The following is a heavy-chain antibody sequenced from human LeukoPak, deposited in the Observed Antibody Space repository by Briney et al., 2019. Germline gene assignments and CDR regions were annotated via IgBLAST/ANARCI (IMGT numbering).Heavy chain of an antibody. CDR3: ARARNDGGAHDAFDI. J-gene: IGHJ3*02. D-gene: IGHD1-1*01. CDR1: GGSISSGSYY. Sequence: SETLSLTCTVSGGSISSGSYYWTWMRQPAGKGLEWIGRIHTTGSTTYNPSLKSRVTISVDTSKNQFSLKLSSVTAADTAVYYCARARNDGGAHDAFDIWGQGTMVTVSS. V-gene: IGHV4-61*02. CDR2: IHTTGST.